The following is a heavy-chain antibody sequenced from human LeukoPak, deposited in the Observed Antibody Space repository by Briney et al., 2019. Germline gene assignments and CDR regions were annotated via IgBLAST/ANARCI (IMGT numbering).Heavy chain of an antibody. Sequence: PSGGSLRLSCAASGFTFSSYAMSWVRQAPGKGLEWVSAISGSGGSTYYADSVKGRFAISRDNSMNTLYLQMNSLRAEDTAVYYCAKVRWGSDNALDSWGQGTLVTGSS. CDR3: AKVRWGSDNALDS. D-gene: IGHD3-16*01. CDR1: GFTFSSYA. CDR2: ISGSGGST. J-gene: IGHJ4*02. V-gene: IGHV3-23*01.